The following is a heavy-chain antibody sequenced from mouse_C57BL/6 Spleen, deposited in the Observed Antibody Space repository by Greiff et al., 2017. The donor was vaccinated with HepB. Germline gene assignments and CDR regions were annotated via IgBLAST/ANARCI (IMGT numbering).Heavy chain of an antibody. J-gene: IGHJ4*01. CDR1: GYSITSGYY. Sequence: EVQVVESGPGLVKPSQSLSLTCSVTGYSITSGYYWNWIRQFPGNKLEWMGYISYDGSNNYNPSLKNRISITRDTSKNQFFLKLNSVTTEDTATYYCARYSNDYAMDYWGQGTSVTVSS. V-gene: IGHV3-6*01. CDR3: ARYSNDYAMDY. CDR2: ISYDGSN. D-gene: IGHD2-5*01.